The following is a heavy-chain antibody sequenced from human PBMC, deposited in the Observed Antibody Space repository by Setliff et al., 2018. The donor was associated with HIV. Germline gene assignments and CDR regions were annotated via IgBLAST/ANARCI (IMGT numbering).Heavy chain of an antibody. CDR2: IKQDASEK. CDR1: GFTFSSYW. Sequence: PGGSLRLSCAASGFTFSSYWMSWVRQAPGKGLEWVANIKQDASEKYYGDSVKGRFTISRDNAKNSLYLQMNSLRAEDTAVCYCARPNYYDSSGSFDYWGQGTLVTVSS. D-gene: IGHD3-22*01. CDR3: ARPNYYDSSGSFDY. V-gene: IGHV3-7*01. J-gene: IGHJ4*02.